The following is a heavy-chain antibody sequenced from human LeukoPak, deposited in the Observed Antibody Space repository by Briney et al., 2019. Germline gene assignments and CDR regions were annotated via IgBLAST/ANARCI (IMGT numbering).Heavy chain of an antibody. J-gene: IGHJ4*02. V-gene: IGHV6-1*01. CDR1: GDTFSSNSAA. CDR3: VFQLWLSGTFDY. Sequence: SQTLSLTCAISGDTFSSNSAAWNWNRQSPSRGLEWLVRTYYRSKLYNDYAGAVKSRITLNPDTSKNQFSLQLNSVTPEDTAVYYCVFQLWLSGTFDYWGQGTLVTVSS. CDR2: TYYRSKLYN. D-gene: IGHD5-18*01.